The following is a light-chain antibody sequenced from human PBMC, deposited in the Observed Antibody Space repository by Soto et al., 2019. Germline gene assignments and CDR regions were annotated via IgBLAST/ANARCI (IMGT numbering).Light chain of an antibody. V-gene: IGLV2-11*01. Sequence: QSALTQPRSVSGSPGQSVTISCTGSSSDIGAYNYVSWYQQHPGKAPKIIIYDVNKRPSGVPDRFSGSKFGSRASLTISGLQAEDEADYYCCSFAGSYIYVALGGGTKLTVL. CDR3: CSFAGSYIYVA. CDR2: DVN. J-gene: IGLJ2*01. CDR1: SSDIGAYNY.